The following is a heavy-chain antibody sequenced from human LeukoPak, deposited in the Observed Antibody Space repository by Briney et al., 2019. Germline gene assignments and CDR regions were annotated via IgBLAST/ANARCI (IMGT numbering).Heavy chain of an antibody. CDR3: ARGPSVLGAIDN. D-gene: IGHD3-10*01. CDR1: GFIFSRYW. Sequence: GGSLRLSCAASGFIFSRYWMHWVRQAPGKELVWVSRINNDGSITNSADSVKGQFTISRDNAKDMLYLQMDSLRVEDTAIYYCARGPSVLGAIDNWGQGTLVAVSS. V-gene: IGHV3-74*01. J-gene: IGHJ4*02. CDR2: INNDGSIT.